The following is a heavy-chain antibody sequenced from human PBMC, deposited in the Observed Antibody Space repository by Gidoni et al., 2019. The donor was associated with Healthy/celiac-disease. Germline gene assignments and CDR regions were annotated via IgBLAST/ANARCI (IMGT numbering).Heavy chain of an antibody. CDR3: AREAIRAFDI. J-gene: IGHJ3*02. CDR2: ISSSSSTI. V-gene: IGHV3-48*01. Sequence: EVQLVESGGGLVQHGGSLRLPCADSGFTFSSYNMNWVRQAPGKGLAWVSDISSSSSTIYYADSVKGRFTISRDNAKNSLYLQMNSLRAEDTAVYYCAREAIRAFDIWGQGTMVTVSS. CDR1: GFTFSSYN.